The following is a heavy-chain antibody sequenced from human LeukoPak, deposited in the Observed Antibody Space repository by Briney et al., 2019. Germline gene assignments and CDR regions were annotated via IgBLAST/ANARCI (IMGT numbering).Heavy chain of an antibody. Sequence: ASVKVSCKASGYTFPSYDINWVRQAPGQGLEWMGWMNPNSYNTGYVQKFQGRVTITRNTSITTAYMELSSLRSEDTAVYYCARGGAVTMGYYVMDVWGQGTTVTVSS. CDR2: MNPNSYNT. CDR3: ARGGAVTMGYYVMDV. V-gene: IGHV1-8*01. D-gene: IGHD4-17*01. CDR1: GYTFPSYD. J-gene: IGHJ6*02.